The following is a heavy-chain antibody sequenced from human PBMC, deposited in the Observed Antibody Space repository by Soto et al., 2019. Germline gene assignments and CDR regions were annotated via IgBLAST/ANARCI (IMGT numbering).Heavy chain of an antibody. CDR1: GFTFSSYG. Sequence: GGSLRLSCAASGFTFSSYGMHWVRQAPGKGLEWVAVIWYDGSNKYYADSVKGRFTISRDNSKNTLYLQMNSLRAEDTAVYYCARGLRGDIVVVPAAPNYGMDVWGQGTTVTVSS. J-gene: IGHJ6*02. CDR2: IWYDGSNK. V-gene: IGHV3-33*01. D-gene: IGHD2-2*01. CDR3: ARGLRGDIVVVPAAPNYGMDV.